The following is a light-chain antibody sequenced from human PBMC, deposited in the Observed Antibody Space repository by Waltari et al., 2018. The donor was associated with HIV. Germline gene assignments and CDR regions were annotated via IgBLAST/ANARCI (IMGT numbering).Light chain of an antibody. CDR2: EAS. CDR1: QAISNY. Sequence: PSSLSALVGDRVTITCRASQAISNYVAWFQQKPGKAPKSLIYEASSLQDGVPSTFSGSGSGTDFTLTISSLQPEDFATYYCQQYKSFPRTFGQGTKVEIK. J-gene: IGKJ1*01. CDR3: QQYKSFPRT. V-gene: IGKV1-16*01.